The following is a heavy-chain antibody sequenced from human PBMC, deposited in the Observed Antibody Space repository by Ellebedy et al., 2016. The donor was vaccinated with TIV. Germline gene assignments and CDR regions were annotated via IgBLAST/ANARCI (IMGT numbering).Heavy chain of an antibody. CDR1: EFTFSSYA. CDR3: AGMMGMSAFHF. J-gene: IGHJ3*01. D-gene: IGHD7-27*01. Sequence: PGGSLRLSCAASEFTFSSYAIHWVRQAPGKGLEWLANIRYDGGNIQYADSVRGRFTISRDNSKNTLFLQMNSLRPEDTAVYYCAGMMGMSAFHFWGQGTLVTVSS. CDR2: IRYDGGNI. V-gene: IGHV3-30-3*01.